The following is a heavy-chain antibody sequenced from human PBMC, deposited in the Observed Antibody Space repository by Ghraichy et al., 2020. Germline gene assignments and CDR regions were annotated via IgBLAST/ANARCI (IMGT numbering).Heavy chain of an antibody. J-gene: IGHJ4*02. CDR3: ARMGAYKAPFWY. V-gene: IGHV4-59*01. Sequence: SETLSLTCTVSGTSIRSYFWSCIRQAPGKGLEWIGDILYSGGPTYNPSLKSRVTISIDASNNQFSLNLSSVTASDTAVYYCARMGAYKAPFWYWSQGTLVAVSS. CDR2: ILYSGGP. D-gene: IGHD3-16*01. CDR1: GTSIRSYF.